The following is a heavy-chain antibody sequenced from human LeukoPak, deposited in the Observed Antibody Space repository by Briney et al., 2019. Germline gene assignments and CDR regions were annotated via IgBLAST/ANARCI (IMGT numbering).Heavy chain of an antibody. CDR1: GDSVSSNSAA. V-gene: IGHV6-1*01. D-gene: IGHD1-1*01. J-gene: IGHJ4*02. Sequence: SQTLSLTCVISGDSVSSNSAAWNWIRQSPSRGLEWLGRAYQRSKWYNDYAESVKSRITINADTSKNQFSLHLNSVTPEDTAVYYCARMIPTGTTGSCFEYWGQGTLVTVSS. CDR3: ARMIPTGTTGSCFEY. CDR2: AYQRSKWYN.